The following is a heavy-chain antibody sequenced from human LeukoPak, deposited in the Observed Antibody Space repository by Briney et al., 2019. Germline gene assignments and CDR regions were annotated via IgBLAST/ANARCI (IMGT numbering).Heavy chain of an antibody. J-gene: IGHJ4*02. CDR2: IYYSGNT. Sequence: PSETLSLTCTVSGGSISYYYWSWIRQPPGKGLEWIGHIYYSGNTNYNPSLKSRVTISVDTSKNQFSLKLSSVTAADTAVYYCANWSGYGRLYWGQGTLVTVSS. D-gene: IGHD5-18*01. V-gene: IGHV4-59*08. CDR3: ANWSGYGRLY. CDR1: GGSISYYY.